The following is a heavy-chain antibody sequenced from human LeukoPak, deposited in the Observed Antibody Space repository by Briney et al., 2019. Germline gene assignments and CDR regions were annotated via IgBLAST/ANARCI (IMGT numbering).Heavy chain of an antibody. CDR1: GYTFTSYD. Sequence: ASVKVSCKASGYTFTSYDINWVRQATGQGLEWMGWMSPDSGYTGYAQTFQGRVTLTRNTSVSTAFMELSSLRSEDTAVYYCEIYSGYDSFWGQGTLVTVSS. CDR3: EIYSGYDSF. J-gene: IGHJ4*02. D-gene: IGHD5-12*01. CDR2: MSPDSGYT. V-gene: IGHV1-8*01.